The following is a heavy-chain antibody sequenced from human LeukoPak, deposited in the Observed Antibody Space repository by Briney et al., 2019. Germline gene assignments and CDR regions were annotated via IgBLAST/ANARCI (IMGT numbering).Heavy chain of an antibody. V-gene: IGHV3-53*01. Sequence: GGSLRLSCAASGFTVITNYMTWVRQAPGKGLEWVSATYPGGNTYYADSVKGRFTISTDNSKNIVYLQMNSLRAEDTAVYYCARDRTGWNHFDYWGQGTLVTVS. D-gene: IGHD1-1*01. CDR2: TYPGGNT. CDR3: ARDRTGWNHFDY. CDR1: GFTVITNY. J-gene: IGHJ4*02.